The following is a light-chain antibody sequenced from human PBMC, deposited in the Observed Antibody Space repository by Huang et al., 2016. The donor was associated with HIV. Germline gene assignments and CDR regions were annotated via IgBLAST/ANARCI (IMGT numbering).Light chain of an antibody. V-gene: IGKV3-15*01. CDR2: GSS. J-gene: IGKJ1*01. CDR1: QSVRDN. Sequence: EVLMTQSPVTLSESPGGRVTISCWASQSVRDNLAWFQQKPGQAARLLVHGSSTRATGVPARFSGSGAGTRFTLTITSLQSEDYAVYYCQQYYTWPRTFGQGTRVE. CDR3: QQYYTWPRT.